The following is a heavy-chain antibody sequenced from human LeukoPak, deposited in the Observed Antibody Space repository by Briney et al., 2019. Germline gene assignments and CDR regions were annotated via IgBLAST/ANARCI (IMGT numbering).Heavy chain of an antibody. CDR3: AKGSDYYDSSGYYYGHDAFDI. Sequence: GGSLRLSCAASGFSFSNYAMSWVRQAPGKGLEWISGIGGTGGSTYYADSVKGRLTISRDNSKNTLYLQMNSLRAEDTAVYYCAKGSDYYDSSGYYYGHDAFDIWGQGTMVTVSS. CDR2: IGGTGGST. J-gene: IGHJ3*02. D-gene: IGHD3-22*01. V-gene: IGHV3-23*01. CDR1: GFSFSNYA.